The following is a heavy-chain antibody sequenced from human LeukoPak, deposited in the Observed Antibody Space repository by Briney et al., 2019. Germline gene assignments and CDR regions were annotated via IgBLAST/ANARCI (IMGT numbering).Heavy chain of an antibody. Sequence: PGGSLRLSCAASGFTFSDYYMSWIRQAPGKGLEWVSYISSSGSTIYCADSVKGRFTISRDNAKNSLYLQMNSLRAEDTAVYYCARDSEQWLPVDDAFDIWGQGTMVTVSS. CDR2: ISSSGSTI. CDR1: GFTFSDYY. CDR3: ARDSEQWLPVDDAFDI. V-gene: IGHV3-11*04. D-gene: IGHD6-19*01. J-gene: IGHJ3*02.